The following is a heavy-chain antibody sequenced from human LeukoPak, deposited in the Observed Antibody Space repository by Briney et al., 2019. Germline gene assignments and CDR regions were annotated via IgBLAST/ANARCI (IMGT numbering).Heavy chain of an antibody. CDR2: IIPILGIA. CDR1: GGTFSSYA. D-gene: IGHD3-10*01. Sequence: ASVKVSCTASGGTFSSYAISWVRQAPGQGLEWMGRIIPILGIANYAQKFQGRVTITADKSTSTAYMELSSLRSEDTAVYYCARGTVVRGYYYYYYMDVWGKGTTVTVSS. CDR3: ARGTVVRGYYYYYYMDV. V-gene: IGHV1-69*04. J-gene: IGHJ6*03.